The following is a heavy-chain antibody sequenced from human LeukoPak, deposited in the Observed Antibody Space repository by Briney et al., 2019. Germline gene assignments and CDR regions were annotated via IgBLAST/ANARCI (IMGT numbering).Heavy chain of an antibody. V-gene: IGHV3-23*01. J-gene: IGHJ4*02. CDR1: GFTFSFYG. Sequence: GGSLRLSCAASGFTFSFYGMNWVRQAPGKGLEWVSGITGAGHTYYADSVQGRFTIYRDNSKNSLYLQMNRLGAEDTAIYYCVQDWAWGAFGYWGQGTLVTVSS. CDR3: VQDWAWGAFGY. D-gene: IGHD7-27*01. CDR2: ITGAGHT.